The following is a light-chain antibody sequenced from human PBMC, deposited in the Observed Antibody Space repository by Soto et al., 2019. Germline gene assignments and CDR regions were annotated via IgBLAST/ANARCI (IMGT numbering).Light chain of an antibody. CDR2: LNSDGSH. Sequence: QPVLTQSPSASASLGASVKLTCTLSSGHSTYAIAWHQQRPEKGPRYLMKLNSDGSHNKGDGIPDRFSGSSSGAERYLTISSLQSEDEADYYCQTWVTGPPWVFGGGTQLTVL. CDR1: SGHSTYA. J-gene: IGLJ3*02. V-gene: IGLV4-69*01. CDR3: QTWVTGPPWV.